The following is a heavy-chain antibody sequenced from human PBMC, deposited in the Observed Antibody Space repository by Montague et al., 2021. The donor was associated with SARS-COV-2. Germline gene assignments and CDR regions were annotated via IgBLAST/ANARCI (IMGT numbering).Heavy chain of an antibody. CDR2: IDYSGST. D-gene: IGHD2-2*01. J-gene: IGHJ5*02. CDR3: ARQGDQLLLEYWFDP. V-gene: IGHV4-39*01. Sequence: SETLSLTCTVSGGSISSSSYYWGWIRQPPGKGLEWIGSIDYSGSTYYNPSVKSRVTISVDTSKNQFSLKLSSVTAADTAVYYCARQGDQLLLEYWFDPWGQGTLVTVSS. CDR1: GGSISSSSYY.